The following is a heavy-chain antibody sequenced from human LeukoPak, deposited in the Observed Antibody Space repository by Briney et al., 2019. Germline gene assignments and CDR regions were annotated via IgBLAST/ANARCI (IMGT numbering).Heavy chain of an antibody. CDR2: IKRDGSDT. CDR3: ARDANYYDSRGENYFNC. J-gene: IGHJ4*02. Sequence: GGSLRLSCAASGFAFSSYWMSWVRQAPGKGLEWVANIKRDGSDTYYVDSVKGRFTISRDNAKNSLYLQLNGLRAEDTAVYYCARDANYYDSRGENYFNCWGQGTLVTVSS. V-gene: IGHV3-7*01. CDR1: GFAFSSYW. D-gene: IGHD3-22*01.